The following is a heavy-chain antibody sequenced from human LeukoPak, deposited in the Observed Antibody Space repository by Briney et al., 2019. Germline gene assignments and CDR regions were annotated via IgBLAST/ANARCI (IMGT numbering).Heavy chain of an antibody. CDR2: IYSDGST. J-gene: IGHJ4*02. CDR3: VKGPQWLTTPRYFDY. D-gene: IGHD2-8*01. CDR1: GFTVSNNY. Sequence: GGSLRLSCAVSGFTVSNNYMSWVRQAPGKGLEWVSLIYSDGSTYYADSVKGRFTVSRDNSKNTLYLQMNNLRAEDTAVYYCVKGPQWLTTPRYFDYWGQGTLVTVSS. V-gene: IGHV3-53*01.